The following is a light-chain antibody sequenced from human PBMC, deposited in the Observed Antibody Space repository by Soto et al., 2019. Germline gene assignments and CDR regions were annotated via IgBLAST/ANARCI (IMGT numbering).Light chain of an antibody. CDR2: GAS. Sequence: EIVLTQSPGTLSLSPGERATLSCRASQSVSSSYLAWYQQKPGQAPRLLIYGASSRATGIPDRFSGSGSGTAFTLTISRLEPEDFAVYYCQQYGSLRTFGQGTKVEIE. J-gene: IGKJ1*01. CDR1: QSVSSSY. V-gene: IGKV3-20*01. CDR3: QQYGSLRT.